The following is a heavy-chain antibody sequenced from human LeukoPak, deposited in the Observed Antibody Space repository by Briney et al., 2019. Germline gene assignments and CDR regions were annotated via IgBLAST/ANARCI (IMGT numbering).Heavy chain of an antibody. CDR1: GYSFTSYW. J-gene: IGHJ3*02. CDR2: IYPGDSDT. V-gene: IGHV5-51*01. D-gene: IGHD3/OR15-3a*01. Sequence: GESLKISCKGSGYSFTSYWIGWVRQMPGKGLEWMGIIYPGDSDTRYSPSFQGQVTISADKSISTAYLQWSSLKASDTAMYYCARSTGYHTPLNAFDIWGQGTMVTVSS. CDR3: ARSTGYHTPLNAFDI.